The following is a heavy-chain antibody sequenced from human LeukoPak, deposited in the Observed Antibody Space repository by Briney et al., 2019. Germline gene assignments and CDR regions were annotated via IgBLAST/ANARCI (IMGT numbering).Heavy chain of an antibody. D-gene: IGHD6-19*01. Sequence: PGGSLRRSCAASGFTFSSYAMHWVRQAPGKGLEYVSAISSNGGSTYYADSVKGRFTISRDNSKNTLYLQMGSLRAEDMAVYYCARGSSGWYKEAFDIWGQGTMVTVSS. CDR3: ARGSSGWYKEAFDI. V-gene: IGHV3-64*02. CDR2: ISSNGGST. CDR1: GFTFSSYA. J-gene: IGHJ3*02.